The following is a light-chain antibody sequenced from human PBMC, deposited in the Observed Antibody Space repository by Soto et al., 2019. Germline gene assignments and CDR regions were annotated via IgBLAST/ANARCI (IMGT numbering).Light chain of an antibody. V-gene: IGKV3-15*01. Sequence: EIAMTQSPATLYVPPEERATLSCRNTQTVSSNLAWYQQKPGQAPRLLIYGASTRATGIPDRFSGSGSAKEFTLTLGTLHLEDFAVYHCQQYNDWPLMFGEGTKVDIK. CDR3: QQYNDWPLM. CDR2: GAS. J-gene: IGKJ1*01. CDR1: QTVSSN.